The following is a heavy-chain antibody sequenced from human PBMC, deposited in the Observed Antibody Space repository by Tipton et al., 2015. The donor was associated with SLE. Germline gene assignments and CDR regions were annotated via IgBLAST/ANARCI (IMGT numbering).Heavy chain of an antibody. CDR3: ARGRYSSSSVYYYYYMDV. D-gene: IGHD6-6*01. V-gene: IGHV4-59*01. J-gene: IGHJ6*03. Sequence: TLSLTCSVSGTSISNYYWSWIRQPPGKGLEWVGYISYSGSTNYNPSLKSRVTISVDTSKNQFSLKLSSVTAADTAVYYCARGRYSSSSVYYYYYMDVWGKGTTVTVSS. CDR1: GTSISNYY. CDR2: ISYSGST.